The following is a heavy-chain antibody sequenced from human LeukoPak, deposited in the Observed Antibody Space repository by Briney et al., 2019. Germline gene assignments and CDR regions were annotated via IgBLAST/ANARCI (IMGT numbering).Heavy chain of an antibody. Sequence: SETLSLTCTVSGGSISSSSYYWSWIRQPPGKGLEWIGEINHSGSTNYNPSLKSRVTISVDTSKNQFSLKLSSVTAADTAVYYCARRFGYCSSTSCLRSGPLDYWGQGTLVTVSS. CDR1: GGSISSSSYY. CDR2: INHSGST. J-gene: IGHJ4*02. CDR3: ARRFGYCSSTSCLRSGPLDY. V-gene: IGHV4-39*07. D-gene: IGHD2-2*03.